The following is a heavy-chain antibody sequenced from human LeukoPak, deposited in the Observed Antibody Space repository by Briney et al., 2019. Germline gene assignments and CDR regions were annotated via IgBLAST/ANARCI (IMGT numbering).Heavy chain of an antibody. Sequence: GGSLRLSCAASGFTFSSYSMNWVRQAPGKGLEWVSVIYTGGTVHYADSVKGRFTISRDDSKNTLYLQMSHLRAEDTAVYYCARASTKSPLRFVLLFDHWGQGTLVTVSS. J-gene: IGHJ4*02. CDR1: GFTFSSYS. D-gene: IGHD3-10*01. V-gene: IGHV3-53*01. CDR3: ARASTKSPLRFVLLFDH. CDR2: IYTGGTV.